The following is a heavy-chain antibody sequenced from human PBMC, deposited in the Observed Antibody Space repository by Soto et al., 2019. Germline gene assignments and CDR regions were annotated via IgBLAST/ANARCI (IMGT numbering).Heavy chain of an antibody. CDR1: GYSFTNND. CDR2: MNPGSGDT. D-gene: IGHD3-16*01. CDR3: ARMATFGSLNWFDP. V-gene: IGHV1-8*01. Sequence: ASVKVSCKTSGYSFTNNDVTWVRQATGQGPEWMGWMNPGSGDTGYAQKFQGRVTMTRDISIATAYMELSGLTSDDTAIYYCARMATFGSLNWFDPWGQGTLVTVSS. J-gene: IGHJ5*02.